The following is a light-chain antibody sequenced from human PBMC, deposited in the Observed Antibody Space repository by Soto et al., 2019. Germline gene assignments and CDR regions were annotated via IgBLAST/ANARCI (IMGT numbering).Light chain of an antibody. J-gene: IGKJ3*01. CDR1: QSVSSSY. CDR2: DAS. Sequence: EIVLTQSPGTLYLSPGERATLSCRASQSVSSSYLAWYQQKPGQAPRLLIYDASSRATGIPDRFSGSGSGTDFTLTISRLEPEDFAVYYCQQYGSSSGLLTFGPGTKVDIK. CDR3: QQYGSSSGLLT. V-gene: IGKV3-20*01.